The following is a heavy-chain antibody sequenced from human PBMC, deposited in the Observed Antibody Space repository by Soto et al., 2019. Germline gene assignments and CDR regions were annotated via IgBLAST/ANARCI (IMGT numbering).Heavy chain of an antibody. CDR3: ATTNWNHNWVDP. CDR1: GGSFSGYY. V-gene: IGHV4-34*01. Sequence: QVQLQQWGAGLLKSSETLSLTCAVFGGSFSGYYWSWIRQPPGKGLEWIGEINHRGSTNYNPSLKSRVTISVDTSKHQFSLKLSSVTAADTAVYYCATTNWNHNWVDPWGPGTRVTVSS. D-gene: IGHD1-1*01. J-gene: IGHJ5*02. CDR2: INHRGST.